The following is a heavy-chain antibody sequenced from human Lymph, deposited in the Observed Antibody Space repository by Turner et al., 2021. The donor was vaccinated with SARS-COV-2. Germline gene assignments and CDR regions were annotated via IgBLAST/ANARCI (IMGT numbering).Heavy chain of an antibody. V-gene: IGHV3-15*01. D-gene: IGHD1-7*01. CDR1: GFTFSYGW. J-gene: IGHJ4*02. CDR3: TTGWFTGTYGDYFDY. CDR2: IKSKLDDGTT. Sequence: EVQLVESGGGLVKPGGSLSLSCAASGFTFSYGWMTWVRQAPGKGLEWVGRIKSKLDDGTTDYAAPVKGRFTISRDDSKNTLYLQMNSLKTEDTAVYFCTTGWFTGTYGDYFDYWGQGTLVTVSS.